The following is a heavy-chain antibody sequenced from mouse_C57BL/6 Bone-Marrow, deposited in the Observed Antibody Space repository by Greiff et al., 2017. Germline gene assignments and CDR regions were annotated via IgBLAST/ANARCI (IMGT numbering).Heavy chain of an antibody. J-gene: IGHJ4*01. D-gene: IGHD2-4*01. V-gene: IGHV1-64*01. CDR1: GYTFTSYW. CDR3: ARGDYDYAYYYAMDY. CDR2: IHPNSGST. Sequence: VQLQQPGAELVKPGASVKLSCKASGYTFTSYWMHWVKQRPGQGLEWIGMIHPNSGSTNYNEKFKSKATLTVDKSSSTAYMQLSSLTSEDSAVYYCARGDYDYAYYYAMDYWGKGTSVTVSS.